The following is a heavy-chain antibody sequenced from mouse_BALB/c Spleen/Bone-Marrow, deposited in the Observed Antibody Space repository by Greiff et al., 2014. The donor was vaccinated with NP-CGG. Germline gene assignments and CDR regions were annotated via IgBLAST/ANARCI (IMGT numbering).Heavy chain of an antibody. Sequence: VHVKQSGAELVKPGASVKLSCTASGFNIKDTYMHWVKQRPEQGLEWIGRIDPANGNTKYDPKFQGKATITADTSSNTAYLQLSNLTSEDTAVYYCARPIFLWGQGTSVTVSS. V-gene: IGHV14-3*02. CDR3: ARPIFL. CDR2: IDPANGNT. J-gene: IGHJ4*01. CDR1: GFNIKDTY.